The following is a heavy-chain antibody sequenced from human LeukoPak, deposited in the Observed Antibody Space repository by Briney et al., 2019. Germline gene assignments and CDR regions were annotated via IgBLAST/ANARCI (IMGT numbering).Heavy chain of an antibody. CDR2: FDPEDGET. CDR3: ATEGYSYGRRVYYYGMDV. CDR1: GYTLTELS. Sequence: ASVKVSCKVSGYTLTELSMHWVRQAPGKGLEWMGGFDPEDGETIYAQKFQGRVTMTEDTSTDTAYMELSSLRSEDTAVYYCATEGYSYGRRVYYYGMDVWGQGTTVTVSS. V-gene: IGHV1-24*01. D-gene: IGHD5-18*01. J-gene: IGHJ6*02.